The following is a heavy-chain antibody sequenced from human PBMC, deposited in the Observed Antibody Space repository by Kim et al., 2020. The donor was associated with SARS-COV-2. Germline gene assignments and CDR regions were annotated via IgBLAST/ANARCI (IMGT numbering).Heavy chain of an antibody. CDR3: ARTRWTSLTKLRITMVRGVIPSYYIDV. J-gene: IGHJ6*03. D-gene: IGHD3-10*01. V-gene: IGHV5-51*01. Sequence: GESLKISWKGSGYSFTSYWISWVRQMSGKGLEWMGIIYPGDSDTRYSTSFQGQVTISAAKSISTAYLPWSSLKASDTAMYYCARTRWTSLTKLRITMVRGVIPSYYIDVWGKGTTVTVAS. CDR1: GYSFTSYW. CDR2: IYPGDSDT.